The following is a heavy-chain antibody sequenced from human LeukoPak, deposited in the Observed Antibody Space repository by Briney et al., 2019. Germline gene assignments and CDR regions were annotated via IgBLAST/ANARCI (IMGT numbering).Heavy chain of an antibody. CDR3: ARGQRYYYDSSGYNWFDP. Sequence: SETLSLTCTVSGGSISSGSYYWSWIRQPPGKGLEWIGRIYTSGSTNYNPSLKSRVTISVDTSKNQFSLKLSSVTAADTAVYYCARGQRYYYDSSGYNWFDPWGQGTLVTVSS. V-gene: IGHV4-61*02. J-gene: IGHJ5*02. CDR1: GGSISSGSYY. D-gene: IGHD3-22*01. CDR2: IYTSGST.